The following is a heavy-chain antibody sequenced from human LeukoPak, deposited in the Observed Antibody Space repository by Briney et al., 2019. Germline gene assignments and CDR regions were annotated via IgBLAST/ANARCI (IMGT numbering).Heavy chain of an antibody. CDR3: AKDRVPYYYGSGTNYFDY. J-gene: IGHJ4*02. CDR2: ISGTGGTT. Sequence: GGSLRLSCAASGFSFSSYAMSWVREAPGKGLEWVSGISGTGGTTDYADSVKGRFTISRDNSKNTLYLQMNSLRAEDTAVYYCAKDRVPYYYGSGTNYFDYWGQGTLVTVSS. V-gene: IGHV3-23*01. CDR1: GFSFSSYA. D-gene: IGHD3-10*01.